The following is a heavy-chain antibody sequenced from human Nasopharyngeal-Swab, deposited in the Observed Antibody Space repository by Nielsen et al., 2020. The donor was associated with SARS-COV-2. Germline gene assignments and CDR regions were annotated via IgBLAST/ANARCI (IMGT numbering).Heavy chain of an antibody. CDR1: GFSFGDYA. CDR2: INWNSGSI. Sequence: GGSLRLSCAASGFSFGDYAMHWVRQAPGKGLEWVSGINWNSGSIGYADSVKGRFTISRDNAQNSLYLQMNSLRADDTALYYCAKASSYFYGSGSSFGAFDIWGQGTMVTVSS. D-gene: IGHD3-10*01. CDR3: AKASSYFYGSGSSFGAFDI. V-gene: IGHV3-9*01. J-gene: IGHJ3*02.